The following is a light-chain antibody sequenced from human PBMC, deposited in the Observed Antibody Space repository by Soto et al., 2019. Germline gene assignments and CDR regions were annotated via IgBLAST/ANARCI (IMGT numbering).Light chain of an antibody. CDR1: KLEDKF. Sequence: SYELTQPPSVSVSPGQTANITCSGDKLEDKFASWYQQKSGQSPVVVMFQDNKRPSGIPERLSGSNSGNTATLTITGTQAMDEADYYCLAWDSSTAIFGGGTKVTVL. CDR3: LAWDSSTAI. V-gene: IGLV3-1*01. J-gene: IGLJ2*01. CDR2: QDN.